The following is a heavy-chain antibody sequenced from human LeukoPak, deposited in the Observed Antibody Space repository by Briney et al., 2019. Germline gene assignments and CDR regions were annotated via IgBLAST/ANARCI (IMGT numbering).Heavy chain of an antibody. CDR1: GFTFSNYA. J-gene: IGHJ3*02. CDR2: ITWDSDTK. D-gene: IGHD4-17*01. CDR3: ARTYGDYDDAFDI. V-gene: IGHV3-9*03. Sequence: PGGSLRLSCAASGFTFSNYAMNWVRQPPGKGLEWVSGITWDSDTKGYADSVKGRFTISRDNAKNSLYLQMNYLRTEDMAVYYCARTYGDYDDAFDIWGQGTVVIVFS.